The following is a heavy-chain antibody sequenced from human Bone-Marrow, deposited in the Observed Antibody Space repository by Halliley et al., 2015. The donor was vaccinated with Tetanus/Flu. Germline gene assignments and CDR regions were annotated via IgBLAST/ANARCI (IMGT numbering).Heavy chain of an antibody. V-gene: IGHV4-31*03. J-gene: IGHJ4*02. Sequence: TLSLTCTVSGGSISSGSYYWTWIRQYPGKGLEWIGYMFDTGSTYYNPSLKSRVTIPADTSKNHFSLTLSSVTAADTAVYYCARGEGTFWVDSRGPGTLVTVSS. D-gene: IGHD3-10*01. CDR1: GGSISSGSYY. CDR2: MFDTGST. CDR3: ARGEGTFWVDS.